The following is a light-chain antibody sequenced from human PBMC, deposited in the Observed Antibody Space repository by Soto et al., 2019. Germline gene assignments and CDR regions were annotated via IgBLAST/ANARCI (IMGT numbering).Light chain of an antibody. J-gene: IGKJ1*01. CDR2: DAS. CDR1: QSISSW. Sequence: DIQMTQSPSTLSASVGDRVTITCRASQSISSWLAWYQQKPGKAPKLLIYDASSLESGVPSRFSDSGSGTEFTLTISSLQPDDFATYYCQHPRRFGQGTKVEIK. CDR3: QHPRR. V-gene: IGKV1-5*01.